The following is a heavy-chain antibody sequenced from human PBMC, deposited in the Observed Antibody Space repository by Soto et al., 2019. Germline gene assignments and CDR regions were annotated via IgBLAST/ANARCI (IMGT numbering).Heavy chain of an antibody. J-gene: IGHJ6*03. CDR2: IRNKAKSYTT. V-gene: IGHV3-72*01. CDR1: GFTFSDHY. D-gene: IGHD1-1*01. Sequence: EVQVVESGGGLVQPGGSLRLSCAASGFTFSDHYMDWVRQAPGKGLEWVGRIRNKAKSYTTEYAASVKGRFIVSRDDSDNSVYLQTNSLKTEDTAVYYCAGAGERADYFHYMVVWGKGTTVTVSS. CDR3: AGAGERADYFHYMVV.